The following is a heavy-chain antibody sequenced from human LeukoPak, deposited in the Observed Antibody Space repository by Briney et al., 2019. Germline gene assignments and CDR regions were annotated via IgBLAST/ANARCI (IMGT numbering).Heavy chain of an antibody. V-gene: IGHV4-34*01. Sequence: SETLSLTCAVYGGSFSGYYWTLIRQTPGKGLEWIGEISHTGLTGSNPSLKSLVTIFVDSSKKQFSPRMTSVTAADTGVYYCARVPDITARPCDTWGPGTLVTVSS. D-gene: IGHD1-1*01. CDR1: GGSFSGYY. CDR2: ISHTGLT. J-gene: IGHJ5*02. CDR3: ARVPDITARPCDT.